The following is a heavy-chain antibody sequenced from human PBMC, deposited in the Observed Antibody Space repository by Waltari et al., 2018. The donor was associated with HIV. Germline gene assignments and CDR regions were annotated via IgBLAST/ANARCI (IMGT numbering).Heavy chain of an antibody. CDR2: IYYSGST. CDR3: ARLTGAPRGAFDI. Sequence: QLQLQESGPGLVKPSETLSLPCTVSGGSISSSSYYWGWLRQPPGKGLEWIGSIYYSGSTYYNPSLKSRVTISVDTSKNQFSLKLSSVTAADTAVYYCARLTGAPRGAFDIWGQGTMVTVSS. V-gene: IGHV4-39*01. D-gene: IGHD7-27*01. J-gene: IGHJ3*02. CDR1: GGSISSSSYY.